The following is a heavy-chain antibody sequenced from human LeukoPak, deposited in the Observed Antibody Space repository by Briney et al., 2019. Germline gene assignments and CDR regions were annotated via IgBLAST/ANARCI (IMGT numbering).Heavy chain of an antibody. CDR2: FSGSGGTT. V-gene: IGHV3-23*01. CDR1: GFTFSSYA. D-gene: IGHD2-8*01. CDR3: ANGNRCTSPNCLGYYYFYMDD. J-gene: IGHJ6*03. Sequence: QPGGSLRLSCAASGFTFSSYAMNWVRQAPGRGLVWVSGFSGSGGTTYYADSVKGRFTISRDNSKNTLYLQMNSLRAEDTAVYYCANGNRCTSPNCLGYYYFYMDDWGKGTTVTVSS.